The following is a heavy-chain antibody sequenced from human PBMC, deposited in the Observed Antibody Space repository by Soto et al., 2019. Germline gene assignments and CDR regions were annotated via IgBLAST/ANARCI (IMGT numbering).Heavy chain of an antibody. CDR3: ARGDSSSWP. Sequence: GGSLILSCAASGLTFSDYYMSWIRQDPGKGLEWVSYISSSGSTIYYADSVKGRFTISRDNAKNSLYLQITSPRAEDTAVYYCARGDSSSWPWGQGSLVTVSS. V-gene: IGHV3-11*01. CDR2: ISSSGSTI. J-gene: IGHJ5*02. D-gene: IGHD6-13*01. CDR1: GLTFSDYY.